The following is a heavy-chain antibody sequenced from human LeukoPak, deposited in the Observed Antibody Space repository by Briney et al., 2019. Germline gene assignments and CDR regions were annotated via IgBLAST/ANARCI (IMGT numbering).Heavy chain of an antibody. Sequence: AAVKDSCKASGYPFDNFGLTWVRQAPGQGLEWMGWISAYNGNTHYAQKFRGRLTMTTDTSTTTAYLELRSLKSDDTAVYYCARDRLGGDLTGESLYWGQGTLVTVSS. CDR1: GYPFDNFG. CDR2: ISAYNGNT. J-gene: IGHJ4*02. V-gene: IGHV1-18*01. D-gene: IGHD4-17*01. CDR3: ARDRLGGDLTGESLY.